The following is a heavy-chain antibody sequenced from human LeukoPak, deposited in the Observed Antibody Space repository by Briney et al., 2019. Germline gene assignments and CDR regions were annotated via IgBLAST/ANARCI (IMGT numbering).Heavy chain of an antibody. V-gene: IGHV4-59*01. CDR3: ARGQGGNYYLNYFDY. J-gene: IGHJ4*02. CDR2: FYYSGST. CDR1: GGSFSTYY. Sequence: SETLSLTCTVTGGSFSTYYWSWIRQPPGKGLEWIGHFYYSGSTNYNPSLKSRVTISVDTSRNQFSMKLTSVTAADTAVYYCARGQGGNYYLNYFDYWGQGALVTVSS. D-gene: IGHD1-26*01.